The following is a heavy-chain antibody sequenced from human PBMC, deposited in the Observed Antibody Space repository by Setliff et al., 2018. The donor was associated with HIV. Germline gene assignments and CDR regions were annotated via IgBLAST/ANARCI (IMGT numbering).Heavy chain of an antibody. D-gene: IGHD3-3*01. CDR2: IYHTGST. Sequence: LSLTCAVSGGTFSLHYYTWIRQPPGNGLEWIGSIYHTGSTYYKPSLKSRVTISVDTSKNQFSLRLSSVAAGDTAVYYCARSIVPVASGYYYFEYWGQGTLVTVSS. CDR3: ARSIVPVASGYYYFEY. CDR1: GGTFSLHY. V-gene: IGHV4-39*01. J-gene: IGHJ4*02.